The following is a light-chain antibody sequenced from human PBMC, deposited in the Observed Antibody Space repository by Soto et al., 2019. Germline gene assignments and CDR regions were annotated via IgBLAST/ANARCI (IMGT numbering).Light chain of an antibody. Sequence: EIVMTQSPATPSVSPGERATLSCRASQSVSSILAWYQQKPGQAPRLLIYGASTRATGIPARFSGSGSGTEFTLTISSLQSEDFAVYGCQQYNNWPEVTFGGGTKVEIK. CDR2: GAS. J-gene: IGKJ4*01. V-gene: IGKV3-15*01. CDR1: QSVSSI. CDR3: QQYNNWPEVT.